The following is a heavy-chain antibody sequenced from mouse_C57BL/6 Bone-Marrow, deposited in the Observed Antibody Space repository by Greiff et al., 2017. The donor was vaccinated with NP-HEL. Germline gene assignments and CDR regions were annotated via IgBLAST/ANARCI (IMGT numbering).Heavy chain of an antibody. V-gene: IGHV5-6*01. J-gene: IGHJ3*01. CDR1: GFTFSSYG. Sequence: EVQGVESGGDLVKPGGSLKLSCAASGFTFSSYGMSWVRQTPDKRLEWVATISSGGSYTYYPDSVQGRFPISRDNAKNTRYLQKSSLKAEDTAMYYGARHPYDDDPAWFAYWGQGTLVTVSA. CDR2: ISSGGSYT. D-gene: IGHD2-4*01. CDR3: ARHPYDDDPAWFAY.